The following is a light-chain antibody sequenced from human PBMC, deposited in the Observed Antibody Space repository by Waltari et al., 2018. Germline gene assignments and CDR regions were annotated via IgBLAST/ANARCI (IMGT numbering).Light chain of an antibody. J-gene: IGLJ3*02. CDR3: VAWDDSLNGPV. CDR2: YND. CDR1: ISHIGRNA. V-gene: IGLV1-36*01. Sequence: QSVLTQPPSVSAAPRQRVTISCSGSISHIGRNAANWYQQPPGKAPKLLIYYNDLLPSGVSDRFSGSKSGTSGSLAISGLQSEDEANYYCVAWDDSLNGPVFGGGTRVTVL.